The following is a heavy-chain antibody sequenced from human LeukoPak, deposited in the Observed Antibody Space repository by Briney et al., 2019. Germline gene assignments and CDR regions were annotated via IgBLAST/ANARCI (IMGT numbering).Heavy chain of an antibody. V-gene: IGHV3-30*18. J-gene: IGHJ1*01. Sequence: GRSLRLSCAASGFTFSSYGMHWVRQAPGKGLEWVAVISFDGSKKYYADSVKGRFTISRDNSKNTLSLQMNSLRAEDTAVYYCAKEPYSGDYYGYFHNWGQGTLVTVSS. CDR3: AKEPYSGDYYGYFHN. CDR1: GFTFSSYG. CDR2: ISFDGSKK. D-gene: IGHD1-26*01.